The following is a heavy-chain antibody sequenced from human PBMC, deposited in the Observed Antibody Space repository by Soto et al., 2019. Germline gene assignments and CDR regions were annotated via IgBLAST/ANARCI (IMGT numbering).Heavy chain of an antibody. CDR2: IYYSGST. D-gene: IGHD3-3*01. Sequence: SLTCTVSGGSVSSGSYYWSWIRQPPGKGLEWIGYIYYSGSTNYNPSLKSRVTISVDTSKNQFSLKLSSVTAADTAVYYCARNLYDFWSGYYGPRGDYYYGMDVWGQGTTVTVSS. J-gene: IGHJ6*02. CDR1: GGSVSSGSYY. CDR3: ARNLYDFWSGYYGPRGDYYYGMDV. V-gene: IGHV4-61*01.